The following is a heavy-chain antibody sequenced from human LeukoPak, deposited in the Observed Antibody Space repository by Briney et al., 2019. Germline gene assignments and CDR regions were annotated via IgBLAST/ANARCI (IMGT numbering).Heavy chain of an antibody. CDR2: MNPNSGNT. CDR1: GYTFTSYD. J-gene: IGHJ4*02. Sequence: ASVKVSCKASGYTFTSYDINWVRQATGQGLGWMGWMNPNSGNTGYAQKFQGRVTMTRNTSISTAYMELSSLRSEDTAVYYCARGKSVLLWFGELNWGQGTLVTVSS. V-gene: IGHV1-8*01. D-gene: IGHD3-10*01. CDR3: ARGKSVLLWFGELN.